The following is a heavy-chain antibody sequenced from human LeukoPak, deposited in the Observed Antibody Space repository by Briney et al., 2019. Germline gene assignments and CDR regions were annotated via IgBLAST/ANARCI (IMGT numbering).Heavy chain of an antibody. CDR3: ARSSWYSGSYFDY. J-gene: IGHJ4*02. V-gene: IGHV4-59*08. Sequence: SETLSLTCTVSGGSISSYYWSWIRQPPGKGLEWIGYIYYSGSTNYNPSLKSRVTISVDTSKNQFSLKLSSVTAADTAVYYCARSSWYSGSYFDYWGPGTLVTVSS. CDR2: IYYSGST. CDR1: GGSISSYY. D-gene: IGHD1-26*01.